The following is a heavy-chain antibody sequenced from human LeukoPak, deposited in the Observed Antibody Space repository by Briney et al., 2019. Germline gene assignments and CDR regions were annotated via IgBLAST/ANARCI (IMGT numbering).Heavy chain of an antibody. J-gene: IGHJ4*02. Sequence: SETLSLTCTVSGGSISSDYWSWIRQPAGKGLEWIGRIYTSGSTNYNPSLKSRVTMSVDTSKNQFSLKLSSVTAADTAVYYCARDGDYILGLNYFDYWGQGTLVTVSS. CDR3: ARDGDYILGLNYFDY. CDR2: IYTSGST. CDR1: GGSISSDY. V-gene: IGHV4-4*07. D-gene: IGHD4-11*01.